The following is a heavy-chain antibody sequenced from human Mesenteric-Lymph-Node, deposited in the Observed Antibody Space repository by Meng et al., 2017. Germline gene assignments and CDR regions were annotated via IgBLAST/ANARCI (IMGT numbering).Heavy chain of an antibody. D-gene: IGHD1-14*01. CDR1: GYTFTSYD. V-gene: IGHV1-8*03. CDR3: AREPDHRSWLDT. CDR2: MNPNSGNT. Sequence: ASVKVSCKASGYTFTSYDINWVRQATGQGLEWMGWMNPNSGNTGYAQKFQGRVTITRNTSISTAYMELSSLRSEDTAVYYCAREPDHRSWLDTWGQGTLVTVSS. J-gene: IGHJ5*02.